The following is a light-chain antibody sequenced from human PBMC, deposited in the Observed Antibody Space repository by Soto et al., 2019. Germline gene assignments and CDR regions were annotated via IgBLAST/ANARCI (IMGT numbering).Light chain of an antibody. V-gene: IGLV2-14*01. CDR1: RSDVGDYNN. J-gene: IGLJ1*01. CDR2: DVS. CDR3: SSYTSSSVYV. Sequence: QSALTQPASVSGSPGQSITISCTETRSDVGDYNNVSWYQQHPGKAPKLMIYDVSNRPSGVSNRFSGSKSGNTASLTISGLQAEDEADYYCSSYTSSSVYVFGTGTKLTVL.